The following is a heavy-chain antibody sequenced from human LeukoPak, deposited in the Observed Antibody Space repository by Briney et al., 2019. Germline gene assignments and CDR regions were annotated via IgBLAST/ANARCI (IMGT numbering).Heavy chain of an antibody. D-gene: IGHD2-2*01. Sequence: PGGPLRLSCAASGFTFSNAWMSWVRQAPGKGLEWVGRIRSQSNGGTTDYAAPVKGRFTISRDDSKNALFLQMNSLKTEDTAVYYCTTWTGGVVVTNWGQGTLVTVSS. J-gene: IGHJ4*02. V-gene: IGHV3-15*01. CDR1: GFTFSNAW. CDR2: IRSQSNGGTT. CDR3: TTWTGGVVVTN.